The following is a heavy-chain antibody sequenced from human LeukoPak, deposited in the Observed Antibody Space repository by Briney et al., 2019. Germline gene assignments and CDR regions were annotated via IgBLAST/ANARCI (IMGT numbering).Heavy chain of an antibody. Sequence: PSETLSLTCTVSGGSISSYYWSWIRQPPGKGLEWIGYIYYSGSTNYNPSLKSRVTISVDTSKNQFSLKLSSVTAADTAVYYCARFDSSGFDAFDIWGQGTMVTVSS. D-gene: IGHD3-22*01. V-gene: IGHV4-59*01. CDR2: IYYSGST. CDR1: GGSISSYY. J-gene: IGHJ3*02. CDR3: ARFDSSGFDAFDI.